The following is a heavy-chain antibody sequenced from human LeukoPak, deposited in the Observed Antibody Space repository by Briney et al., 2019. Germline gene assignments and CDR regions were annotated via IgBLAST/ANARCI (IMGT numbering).Heavy chain of an antibody. V-gene: IGHV3-23*01. CDR3: AKDPYSGTYYDY. CDR2: ISGSGGST. Sequence: GGSLRLSCAASGFTFSSYAMSWVRQAPGKGLEWVSAISGSGGSTYYADSVKGRFTISRDNSKNTLYLQMNRLRAEDTAVYYCAKDPYSGTYYDYWGQGTLVTVSS. J-gene: IGHJ4*02. CDR1: GFTFSSYA. D-gene: IGHD1-26*01.